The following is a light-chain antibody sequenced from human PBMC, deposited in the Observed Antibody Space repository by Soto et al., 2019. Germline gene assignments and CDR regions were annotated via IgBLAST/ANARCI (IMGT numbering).Light chain of an antibody. V-gene: IGKV3-20*01. Sequence: EIVMTHSPATLSVSPWEIATLSCWASQSVSNNYLAWYQQKPGQAPRLLIYGASNRATGIPDRFSGSGSGTDFSLTISRLEPEDFAVYYCQQYGSSGTFGQGTKVDIK. CDR2: GAS. CDR1: QSVSNNY. J-gene: IGKJ1*01. CDR3: QQYGSSGT.